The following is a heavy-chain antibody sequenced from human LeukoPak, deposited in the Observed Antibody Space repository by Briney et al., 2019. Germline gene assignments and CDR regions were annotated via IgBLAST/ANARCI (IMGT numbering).Heavy chain of an antibody. CDR3: AKDRLESWSGFYFGLFDY. CDR1: GFTFSRYA. CDR2: ISNSGRST. D-gene: IGHD3-3*01. Sequence: PGGSLRLSSATSGFTFSRYAMSWVRQAPGKGLEWVSGISNSGRSTYYADPVKGRFTISRDNSKSTLYLQMNSLRAEDTAVYYCAKDRLESWSGFYFGLFDYWGQGALVTVAS. J-gene: IGHJ4*02. V-gene: IGHV3-23*01.